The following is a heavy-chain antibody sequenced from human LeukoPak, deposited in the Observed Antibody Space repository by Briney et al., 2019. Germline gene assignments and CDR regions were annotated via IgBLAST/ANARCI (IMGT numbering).Heavy chain of an antibody. CDR1: GFTFSSYW. D-gene: IGHD2-2*01. CDR2: IKQDGSEK. V-gene: IGHV3-7*01. J-gene: IGHJ4*02. Sequence: PGGSLRLSCAASGFTFSSYWMSWVRQAPGKGLEWVANIKQDGSEKYYVDSVKGRFTISRDNAKNSLYLQMSSLRAEDTGVYYCARDQVSCSGTSCSKGFDYWGQGTLVTVSS. CDR3: ARDQVSCSGTSCSKGFDY.